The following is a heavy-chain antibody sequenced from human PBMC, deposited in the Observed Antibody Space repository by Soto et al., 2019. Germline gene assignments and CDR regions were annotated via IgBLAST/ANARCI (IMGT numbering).Heavy chain of an antibody. CDR3: TRDASRDSSARGWFDP. CDR1: GFTFRSFT. J-gene: IGHJ5*02. Sequence: GVSLRLSCAASGFTFRSFTMSWFLQAPGKGLEWVSTISSNSAYIYYTDALRGRFTISRDNAKNSLHLQMNSLRAEDTAVYYCTRDASRDSSARGWFDPWGPGTLVTVSS. CDR2: ISSNSAYI. D-gene: IGHD6-13*01. V-gene: IGHV3-21*01.